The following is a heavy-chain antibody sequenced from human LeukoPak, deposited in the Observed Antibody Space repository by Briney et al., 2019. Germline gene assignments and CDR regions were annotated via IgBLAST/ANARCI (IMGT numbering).Heavy chain of an antibody. Sequence: ASVKVSCKASGGTFSSYAISWVRQAPGQGLEWMGRIIPIFGTANYAQKFQGRVTITTDESTSTAYMELSSLRSEDTAVYYCAREPLDSGGNAFDYWGQGTLVTVSS. D-gene: IGHD4-23*01. J-gene: IGHJ4*02. CDR2: IIPIFGTA. CDR1: GGTFSSYA. V-gene: IGHV1-69*05. CDR3: AREPLDSGGNAFDY.